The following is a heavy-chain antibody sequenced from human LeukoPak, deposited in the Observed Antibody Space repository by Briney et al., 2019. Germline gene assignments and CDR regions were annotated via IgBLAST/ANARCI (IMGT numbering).Heavy chain of an antibody. CDR3: ARVSVHGYSDY. D-gene: IGHD3-10*01. J-gene: IGHJ4*02. Sequence: PSETLSLTCTVSGGSISSGSYFWSWIRQPAGKGLEWIGRMYTSGSTNYNPSLKSRVTISVDTSKNQFSLKLSSVTAADTAVYYCARVSVHGYSDYWGQGTLVTVSS. V-gene: IGHV4-61*02. CDR1: GGSISSGSYF. CDR2: MYTSGST.